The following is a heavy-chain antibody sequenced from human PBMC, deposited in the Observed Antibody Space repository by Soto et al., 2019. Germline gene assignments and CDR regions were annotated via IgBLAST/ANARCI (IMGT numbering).Heavy chain of an antibody. D-gene: IGHD3-16*01. Sequence: ASVKVSWKASGYTFATYDFAWVRQATGQGLEWMGWMNPYTGNTGYAQAFRGRLTMTRNTSITTAYMELSSLTSEDTAVYFCARRLERSGPYYLDSWGQGTLVTVSS. CDR1: GYTFATYD. CDR2: MNPYTGNT. V-gene: IGHV1-8*01. J-gene: IGHJ4*02. CDR3: ARRLERSGPYYLDS.